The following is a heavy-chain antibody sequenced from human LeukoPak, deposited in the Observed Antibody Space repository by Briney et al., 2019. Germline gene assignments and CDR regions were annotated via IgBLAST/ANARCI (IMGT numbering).Heavy chain of an antibody. CDR1: GFTVSSNY. V-gene: IGHV3-53*01. CDR2: IYSGGST. J-gene: IGHJ5*02. Sequence: GGSLRLSCAASGFTVSSNYMSWVRQAPGKGLEWVSVIYSGGSTYYADSVKGRFTISRDNSKNTLYLQMNSLRAEDTAVYYCARDTVTTGGVWFDPRGQGTLVTVSS. D-gene: IGHD4-17*01. CDR3: ARDTVTTGGVWFDP.